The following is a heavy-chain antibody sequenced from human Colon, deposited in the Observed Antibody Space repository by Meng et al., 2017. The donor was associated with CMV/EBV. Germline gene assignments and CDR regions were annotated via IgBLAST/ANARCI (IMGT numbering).Heavy chain of an antibody. Sequence: SGPTLVKPTQTLTLTCTFSGFSLTTSGVGVGWSRQPPGKALEWLSLIYWNDDKRYSPSLNDRLTITEDTSKNQVVLTMTNMDPVDTATYYCAHIARRSCSKGVCYLDAFDIWGQGTMVTVSS. D-gene: IGHD2-8*01. V-gene: IGHV2-5*01. CDR1: GFSLTTSGVG. CDR3: AHIARRSCSKGVCYLDAFDI. CDR2: IYWNDDK. J-gene: IGHJ3*02.